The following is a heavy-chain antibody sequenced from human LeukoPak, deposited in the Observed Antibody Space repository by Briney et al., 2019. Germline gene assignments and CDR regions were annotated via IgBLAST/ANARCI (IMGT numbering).Heavy chain of an antibody. J-gene: IGHJ4*02. D-gene: IGHD1-26*01. CDR3: VGRDFDY. CDR2: IYHSGST. V-gene: IGHV4-4*02. CDR1: GGFISSSNW. Sequence: SGTLSLTCAVSGGFISSSNWWSWVRQPPGKGLEWIGEIYHSGSTNYNPSLKSRVTISLDTSKNQFSLKLSSVTAADTAFYYCVGRDFDYWGQGTLVTVSS.